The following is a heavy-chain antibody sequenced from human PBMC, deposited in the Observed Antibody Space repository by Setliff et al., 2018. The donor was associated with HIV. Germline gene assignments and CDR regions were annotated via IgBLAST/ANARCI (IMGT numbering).Heavy chain of an antibody. V-gene: IGHV3-21*01. Sequence: LRLSCAASGFDFSDYSMNWVRQAPGKGLEWVSCITGASGFIDYADSVKGRFTVSRDNAKNAVYLQMNSLRPEDTAVYYCARDRDPHYDYVWGNYRPEYFQHWGQGTLVTVSS. CDR1: GFDFSDYS. D-gene: IGHD3-16*02. J-gene: IGHJ1*01. CDR2: ITGASGFI. CDR3: ARDRDPHYDYVWGNYRPEYFQH.